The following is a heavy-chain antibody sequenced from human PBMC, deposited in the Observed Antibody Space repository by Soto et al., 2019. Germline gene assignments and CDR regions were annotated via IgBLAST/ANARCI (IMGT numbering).Heavy chain of an antibody. CDR3: AKGPHTNVGWPYYFES. CDR1: GFSLANYP. V-gene: IGHV3-48*02. D-gene: IGHD3-9*01. CDR2: SSPRGDTI. J-gene: IGHJ1*01. Sequence: GGSLRLSCVASGFSLANYPMNWVRQTPGKGLEWISYSSPRGDTIYYADSVEGRFTISRDNARNSLSLHMSNLRDEDSALYYCAKGPHTNVGWPYYFESWGQGVPVTVSS.